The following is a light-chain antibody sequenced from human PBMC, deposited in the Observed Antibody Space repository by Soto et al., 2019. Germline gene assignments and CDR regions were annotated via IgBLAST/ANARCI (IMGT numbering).Light chain of an antibody. J-gene: IGLJ1*01. CDR2: EVS. V-gene: IGLV2-14*01. CDR1: SSDVGRYNY. Sequence: QSALTQPASVSGSPGQSITISCTGTSSDVGRYNYVSWYQQHPGKAPKLMIYEVSNRPSGVSDRFSGSKSGNTASLTISGLRAEDEADYYCSSYTSSTTYVFGTGTKLTVL. CDR3: SSYTSSTTYV.